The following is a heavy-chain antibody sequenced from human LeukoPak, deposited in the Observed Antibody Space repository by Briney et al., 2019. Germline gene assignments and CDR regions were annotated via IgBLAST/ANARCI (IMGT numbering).Heavy chain of an antibody. Sequence: GGSLRLSCAASGFTFSSYWMHWVRQDPGEGLVWVSSISSDGSTTRYADSVTGRFTISRDNSKNTVYLEMNSLRAEDTAVYYCARDLKTSGWYGDFDYWGQGTLVTVSS. CDR2: ISSDGSTT. J-gene: IGHJ4*02. V-gene: IGHV3-74*01. CDR1: GFTFSSYW. D-gene: IGHD6-19*01. CDR3: ARDLKTSGWYGDFDY.